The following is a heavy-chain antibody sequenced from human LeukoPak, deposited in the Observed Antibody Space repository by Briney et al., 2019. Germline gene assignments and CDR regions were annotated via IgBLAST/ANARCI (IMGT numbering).Heavy chain of an antibody. D-gene: IGHD5-24*01. CDR3: ARGAVEMATIYLDY. CDR1: GFTFSSYA. Sequence: PGGSLRLSCAASGFTFSSYAMSWVRQAPGKGLEWVSAISGSGGSTYYADSVKGRFTISRHNSENTVYLQMNSLRAEDTAVYYCARGAVEMATIYLDYWGQGTLVTVSS. V-gene: IGHV3-23*01. CDR2: ISGSGGST. J-gene: IGHJ4*02.